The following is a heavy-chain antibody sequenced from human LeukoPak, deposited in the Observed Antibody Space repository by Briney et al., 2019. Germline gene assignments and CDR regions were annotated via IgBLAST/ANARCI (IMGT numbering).Heavy chain of an antibody. V-gene: IGHV3-74*01. CDR2: INSDGSST. D-gene: IGHD2-2*02. J-gene: IGHJ6*03. Sequence: PGGSLRLSCAASGFTFSSYWMHWVRQAPGKGLVWVSRINSDGSSTSYADSVKGRFTISRDNAKNTLYLQMNSLRAEDTAVYYCARAIPYCSSTSCYTGYYYYYMDVWGKGTTVTVSS. CDR1: GFTFSSYW. CDR3: ARAIPYCSSTSCYTGYYYYYMDV.